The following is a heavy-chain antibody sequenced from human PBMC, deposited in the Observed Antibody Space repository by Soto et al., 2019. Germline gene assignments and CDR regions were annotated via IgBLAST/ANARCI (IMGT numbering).Heavy chain of an antibody. CDR3: ACGYGSYYYYYYYHMDV. J-gene: IGHJ6*03. V-gene: IGHV1-2*04. CDR2: INPNSGGT. CDR1: GYTFTGYY. Sequence: ASVKVSCKASGYTFTGYYMHWVRQAPGQGLEWMGWINPNSGGTNYAQKFQGWVTMTRDTSISSAYMELSRLRSDDTAVYYCACGYGSYYYYYYYHMDVWAKGSTFTVSS. D-gene: IGHD3-10*01.